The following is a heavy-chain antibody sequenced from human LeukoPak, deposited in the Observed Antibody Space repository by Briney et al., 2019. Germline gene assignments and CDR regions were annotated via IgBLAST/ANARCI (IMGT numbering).Heavy chain of an antibody. J-gene: IGHJ4*02. Sequence: SETLSLTCTVSGGSISTYYWSWIRQPPGKGVEWIGYISYSGSINHNPSLKSRVTISVDTSKNQFSLKLTSMTAADTAVYYCARRGIMGATHTHWGQGTLVTVSS. V-gene: IGHV4-59*01. CDR2: ISYSGSI. D-gene: IGHD1-26*01. CDR3: ARRGIMGATHTH. CDR1: GGSISTYY.